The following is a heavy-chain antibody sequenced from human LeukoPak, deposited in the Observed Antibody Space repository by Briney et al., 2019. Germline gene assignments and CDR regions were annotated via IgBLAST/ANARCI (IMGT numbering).Heavy chain of an antibody. CDR3: ARGRPMVFGSGSYFDY. CDR1: GYTFTGYY. CDR2: INPNSGGT. D-gene: IGHD3-10*01. Sequence: GASVKVSCKASGYTFTGYYMHWVRQAPGQGLEWVGWINPNSGGTNYAQTFQGRVTMTRDTSISTAYMELSRLRSDDTAVYYCARGRPMVFGSGSYFDYWGQGTLVTVSS. V-gene: IGHV1-2*02. J-gene: IGHJ4*02.